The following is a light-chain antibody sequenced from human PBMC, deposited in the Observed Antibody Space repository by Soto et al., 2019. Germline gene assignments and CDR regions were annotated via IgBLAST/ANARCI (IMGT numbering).Light chain of an antibody. CDR1: NSDIGGYNY. J-gene: IGLJ2*01. Sequence: QSALTQPASVSGSPGQSITISCTGTNSDIGGYNYVSWYRHHPGKAPKLMIYGATNRPSGVSNRFSGSKSGNTASLTISGLQDEDEADYYCSSYTSITIVVFGGGTKLTVL. CDR3: SSYTSITIVV. CDR2: GAT. V-gene: IGLV2-14*01.